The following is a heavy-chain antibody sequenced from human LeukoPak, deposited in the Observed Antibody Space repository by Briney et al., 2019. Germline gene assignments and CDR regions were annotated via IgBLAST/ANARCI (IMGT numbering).Heavy chain of an antibody. CDR3: AGPGGGATPFDY. CDR1: GGSISSYY. V-gene: IGHV4-4*07. CDR2: IHTSGST. J-gene: IGHJ4*02. Sequence: SETLSLTCTVSGGSISSYYWSWIRQPAGKGLEWIGRIHTSGSTNYSPSLKSRVTISVDTSKNQFSLKLSSVTAADTAVYYCAGPGGGATPFDYWGQGTLVTVSS. D-gene: IGHD1-26*01.